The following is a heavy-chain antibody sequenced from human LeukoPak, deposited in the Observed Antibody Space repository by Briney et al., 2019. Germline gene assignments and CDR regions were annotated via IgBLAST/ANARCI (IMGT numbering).Heavy chain of an antibody. D-gene: IGHD3-10*01. J-gene: IGHJ5*01. CDR2: ISDRGPA. CDR3: ARSRQASGVLGS. V-gene: IGHV4-30-2*01. CDR1: RGAITSGGYS. Sequence: PSETLSLTCTVSRGAITSGGYSWNWIRQPPGKGLEWIGYISDRGPAYYNPSLKSRFTISVDRPKNQFFLTVTSVTAADTAVYFCARSRQASGVLGSWGQGTLVAVSS.